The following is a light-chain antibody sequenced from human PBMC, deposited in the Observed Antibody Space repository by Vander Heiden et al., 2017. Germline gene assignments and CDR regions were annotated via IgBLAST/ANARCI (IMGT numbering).Light chain of an antibody. CDR3: QQYGSAPPLFT. Sequence: ESVLSPSPGTLSSSPGEGATLSCRASQSVSSSYLAWYQQKPGQAPSLLSKGRSSRASGIPDWYSDSGAGTDFTLTIGRMGPEDLAVDYCQQYGSAPPLFTFGHGTKVDNK. J-gene: IGKJ3*01. CDR1: QSVSSSY. V-gene: IGKV3-20*01. CDR2: GRS.